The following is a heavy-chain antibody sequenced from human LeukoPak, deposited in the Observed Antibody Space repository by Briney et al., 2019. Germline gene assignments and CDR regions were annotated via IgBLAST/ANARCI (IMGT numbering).Heavy chain of an antibody. CDR2: ISGSSSNT. Sequence: GGSLRLSCAASGFTFSDFYMSWIRQAPGKGLESVSYISGSSSNTNYADSVKGRFTISRDNAKDSLYLQMNSLRAEDTAVYYCTRHPAEGDYWGQGTLVTVSS. J-gene: IGHJ4*02. CDR3: TRHPAEGDY. CDR1: GFTFSDFY. V-gene: IGHV3-11*03. D-gene: IGHD2-15*01.